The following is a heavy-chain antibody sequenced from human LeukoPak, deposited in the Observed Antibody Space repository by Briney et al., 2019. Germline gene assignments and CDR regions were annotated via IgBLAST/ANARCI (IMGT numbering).Heavy chain of an antibody. V-gene: IGHV3-7*03. J-gene: IGHJ4*02. CDR3: ARDKGYFDY. CDR1: GFPARSYW. Sequence: GSLKLSCSASGFPARSYWMSWVRQAPGEGLERVANINQGGSEQYYVDSVKGRFTISRDNAKNSLYLQMNSLRAEDTAVYYCARDKGYFDYWGQGTLVTVSS. CDR2: INQGGSEQ.